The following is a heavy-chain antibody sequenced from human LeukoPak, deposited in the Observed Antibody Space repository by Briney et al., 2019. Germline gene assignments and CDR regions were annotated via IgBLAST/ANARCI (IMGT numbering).Heavy chain of an antibody. D-gene: IGHD4-17*01. V-gene: IGHV4-34*01. J-gene: IGHJ5*02. CDR3: ARDGGWTTVTRGGFDP. CDR1: GGSFSHYY. Sequence: SETLSLTCAVYGGSFSHYYWSWIRQPPGKGLEWIGEINHSGSTNYNPSLKSRVTMSLDTSRSQFSLKLSSVSAADTAVYYCARDGGWTTVTRGGFDPWGQGTLVTVSS. CDR2: INHSGST.